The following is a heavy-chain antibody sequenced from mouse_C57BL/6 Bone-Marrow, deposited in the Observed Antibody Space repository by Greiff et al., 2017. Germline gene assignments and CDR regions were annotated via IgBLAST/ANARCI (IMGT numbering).Heavy chain of an antibody. CDR2: ISSGGSYT. D-gene: IGHD2-2*01. Sequence: EVMLVESGGDLVKPGGSLKLSCAASGFTFSSYGMSWVRQTPEKRLGWVATISSGGSYTYYPDSVKGRFTISRDNAKNTLYLQMSSLKSEDTAMYYCARLLCLLPFAYWGQGTLVTVSA. CDR1: GFTFSSYG. V-gene: IGHV5-6*01. CDR3: ARLLCLLPFAY. J-gene: IGHJ3*01.